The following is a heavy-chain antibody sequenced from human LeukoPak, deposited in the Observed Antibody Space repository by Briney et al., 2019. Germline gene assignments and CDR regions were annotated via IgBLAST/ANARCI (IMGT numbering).Heavy chain of an antibody. CDR3: ARDEPLGITMVRGLFDY. V-gene: IGHV3-48*02. Sequence: GGSLRLSCAASGFTFSSYSMNWVRQAPGKGLEWVSYISSSSSTIYYADSVKGRFTISRDNAKNSLYLQMNSLRDEDTAVYYCARDEPLGITMVRGLFDYWGQGTLVTVSS. CDR1: GFTFSSYS. J-gene: IGHJ4*02. D-gene: IGHD3-10*01. CDR2: ISSSSSTI.